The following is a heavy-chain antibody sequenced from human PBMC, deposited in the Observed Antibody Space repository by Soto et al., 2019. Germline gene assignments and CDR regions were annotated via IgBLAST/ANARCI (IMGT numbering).Heavy chain of an antibody. CDR3: ARRHSGGFFRFFDS. CDR1: GGSLRPNP. V-gene: IGHV1-69*06. CDR2: TGSGTGPG. Sequence: QVQLVQSGTEVKKPGSSVKVSCKASGGSLRPNPISWVRQAPGQGLEWMGGTGSGTGPGNHAQKFQGSLPVTADKSTSTVYMELTNLSSADTAVYFCARRHSGGFFRFFDSWGQGTLVTVSS. J-gene: IGHJ4*02. D-gene: IGHD2-15*01.